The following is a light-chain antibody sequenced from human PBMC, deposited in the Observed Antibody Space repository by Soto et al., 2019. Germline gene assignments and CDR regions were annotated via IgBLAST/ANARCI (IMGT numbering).Light chain of an antibody. CDR3: QQYHTFLT. V-gene: IGKV1-5*03. Sequence: DIQMTHSPSTLSASVGDRVSITCRASQSISSWLAWYQQKPGKXPXXLIYKASSLESGVPSRSIVIGSGTEFTLTLTSLQPDDSATDDCQQYHTFLTFGGGTKVDIK. J-gene: IGKJ4*01. CDR2: KAS. CDR1: QSISSW.